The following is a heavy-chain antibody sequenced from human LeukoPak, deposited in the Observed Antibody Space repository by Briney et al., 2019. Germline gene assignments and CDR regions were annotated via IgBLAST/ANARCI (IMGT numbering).Heavy chain of an antibody. D-gene: IGHD2-15*01. V-gene: IGHV1-18*01. Sequence: ASVKVSCKTSGYTFSRYGVSWVRQAPGQGLEWMGWISGYSGNTNYAQKVQGRVTMTTDTSTTTAYMELRSLRSDDTAVYYCARVGCSGGDCYSSADHWGQGTLVTASS. J-gene: IGHJ5*02. CDR3: ARVGCSGGDCYSSADH. CDR1: GYTFSRYG. CDR2: ISGYSGNT.